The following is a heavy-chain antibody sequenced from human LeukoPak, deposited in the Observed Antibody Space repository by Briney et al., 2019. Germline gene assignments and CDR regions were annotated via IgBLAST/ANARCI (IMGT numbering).Heavy chain of an antibody. Sequence: SETLSLTCTVSGRSISNYYWSWIRQPPGKELEWIGYIYHSGSTNYNPSLKSRVTISVDTSKNQFSLKLSSVTAADTAVYYCARNADDSSSYPYFDYWGQGTLVTVSS. CDR3: ARNADDSSSYPYFDY. D-gene: IGHD3-22*01. CDR1: GRSISNYY. CDR2: IYHSGST. V-gene: IGHV4-59*01. J-gene: IGHJ4*02.